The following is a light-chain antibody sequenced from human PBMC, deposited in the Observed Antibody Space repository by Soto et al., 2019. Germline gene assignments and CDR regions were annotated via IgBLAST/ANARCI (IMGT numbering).Light chain of an antibody. CDR3: QQYDDYPLT. CDR2: DAS. J-gene: IGKJ4*01. Sequence: DIQMTQSPSTLSASVGDRVTITCRASQSIKSGLAWYQQKPGTAPKLLIYDASTLESGVPSRFSGSGSGTEFTLAISSLQPDDFATFYCQQYDDYPLTFGGGTKVEIK. V-gene: IGKV1-5*01. CDR1: QSIKSG.